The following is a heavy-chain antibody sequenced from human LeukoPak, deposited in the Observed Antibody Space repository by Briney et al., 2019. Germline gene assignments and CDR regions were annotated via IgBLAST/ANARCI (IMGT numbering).Heavy chain of an antibody. D-gene: IGHD5-12*01. V-gene: IGHV4-59*08. J-gene: IGHJ4*02. CDR3: ARHRTMTSGYDF. CDR2: THYSGST. Sequence: SETLSLTCTVSVVSISSYYWSWIRQPPGKGLEWIGYTHYSGSTNYNPSLKSRVTISIDTSKNRISLKLSSVAAADTAVYYCARHRTMTSGYDFWGRGTLVAVSP. CDR1: VVSISSYY.